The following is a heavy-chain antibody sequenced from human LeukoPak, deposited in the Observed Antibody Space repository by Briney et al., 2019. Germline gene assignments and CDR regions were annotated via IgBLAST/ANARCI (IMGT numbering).Heavy chain of an antibody. CDR2: ISYDGSNK. CDR1: GFTFSSYA. D-gene: IGHD2-15*01. V-gene: IGHV3-30*04. Sequence: GGSLRLSCAASGFTFSSYAMHWVRQAPGKGLEWVAVISYDGSNKYYADSVKGRFTISRDNSKNTLYLQMNSLRAEDTAVYYCARERSGFGYWGQGTLVTASS. J-gene: IGHJ4*02. CDR3: ARERSGFGY.